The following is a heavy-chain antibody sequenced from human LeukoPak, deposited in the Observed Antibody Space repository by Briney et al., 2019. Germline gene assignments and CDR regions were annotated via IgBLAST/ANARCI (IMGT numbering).Heavy chain of an antibody. D-gene: IGHD5-18*01. CDR1: GGTFISYA. V-gene: IGHV1-69*13. Sequence: ASVKVSCKASGGTFISYAISWVRQAPGQGLEWMGGIIPIFGTANYAQKFQGRVTITADESTSTAYMELSSLRSEDTAVYYCARDLYTATTLSLDYWGQGTLVTVSS. J-gene: IGHJ4*02. CDR3: ARDLYTATTLSLDY. CDR2: IIPIFGTA.